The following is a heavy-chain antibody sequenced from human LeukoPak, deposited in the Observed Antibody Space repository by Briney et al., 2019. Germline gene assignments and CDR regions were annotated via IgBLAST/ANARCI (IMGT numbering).Heavy chain of an antibody. D-gene: IGHD2-15*01. CDR2: ISAYNGNT. CDR1: GYTFTSYG. CDR3: ARDRSYCSGGSCYWFDP. J-gene: IGHJ5*02. Sequence: ASVKVSCKASGYTFTSYGISWVRQAPGQGLEWMGWISAYNGNTNYAQKLQGRVTMTTDTSTSTAYMELRSLRSDDTAVYYCARDRSYCSGGSCYWFDPWGQGALVTVSS. V-gene: IGHV1-18*01.